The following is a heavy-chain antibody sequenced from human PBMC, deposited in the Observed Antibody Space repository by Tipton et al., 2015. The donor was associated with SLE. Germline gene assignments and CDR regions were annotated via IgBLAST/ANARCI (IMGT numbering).Heavy chain of an antibody. V-gene: IGHV1-18*01. J-gene: IGHJ5*01. CDR1: SYIFSTCG. CDR3: VRHPYDFWSGYRNWFDF. Sequence: QSGAEVKKPGASVKVSCKASSYIFSTCGLSWVRQAPGQGLEWMGWISAYDGNTNHAQKFQGRLTMTTDTSTTTTYMELRSLRFDDTAVYYCVRHPYDFWSGYRNWFDFWGQGTLVTVSS. D-gene: IGHD3-3*01. CDR2: ISAYDGNT.